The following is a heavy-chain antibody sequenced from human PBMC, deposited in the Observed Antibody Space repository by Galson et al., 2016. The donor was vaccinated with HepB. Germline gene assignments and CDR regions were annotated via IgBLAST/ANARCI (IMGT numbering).Heavy chain of an antibody. D-gene: IGHD2-2*01. Sequence: SLRLSCAASGFTFRSYGMTWVRQAPGKGLEVVSSISRSGDSTDYADSVKGRFTISRDNSKNTLYLQLNSLTADDTAIYYCVQGSTAPAVWGKGTTVTVSS. CDR2: ISRSGDST. J-gene: IGHJ6*04. CDR1: GFTFRSYG. CDR3: VQGSTAPAV. V-gene: IGHV3-23*01.